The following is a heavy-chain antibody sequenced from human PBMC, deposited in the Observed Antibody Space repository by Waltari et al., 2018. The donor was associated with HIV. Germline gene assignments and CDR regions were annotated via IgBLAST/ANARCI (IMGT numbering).Heavy chain of an antibody. CDR1: GYTFRNYG. V-gene: IGHV1-18*01. Sequence: QVQLVQSGGEVKKPGASVKVSCKASGYTFRNYGITWMRTATGQGLEWVGWISPYNDNTYYAQRFQDRVTMTTDTSATTVDMELRSLRSDDTAVYYCARDFTSRVDSWEYSDSSYFDYWGQGTLVTVSS. CDR2: ISPYNDNT. D-gene: IGHD3-22*01. J-gene: IGHJ4*02. CDR3: ARDFTSRVDSWEYSDSSYFDY.